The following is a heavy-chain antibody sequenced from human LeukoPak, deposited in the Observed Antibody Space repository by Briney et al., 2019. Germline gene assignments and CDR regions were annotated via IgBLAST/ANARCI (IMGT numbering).Heavy chain of an antibody. V-gene: IGHV4-59*01. CDR1: GGSISSYY. D-gene: IGHD2-21*02. CDR2: IYYSGST. CDR3: TRVACAGDCCFDY. Sequence: KPSETLSLTCTVSGGSISSYYWSWIRQPAGKGLEWIGYIYYSGSTNYNPSLKSRVTISLDTSKNQFSLRLSSVTAADTVVYYCTRVACAGDCCFDYWGQGTLATVSS. J-gene: IGHJ4*02.